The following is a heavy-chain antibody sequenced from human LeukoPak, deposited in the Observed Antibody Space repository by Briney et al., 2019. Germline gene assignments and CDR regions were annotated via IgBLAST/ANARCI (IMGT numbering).Heavy chain of an antibody. Sequence: GGSLRLSCGASGFIFNNYGMHWVRQAPGKGLEWVAFIRFDGSNTYYSDSVKGRFTISRDNSNDTVHLHLNSLRAEDTAVYYCARDPMTAAGSKDGMDVWGQGTTVTVSS. CDR1: GFIFNNYG. D-gene: IGHD6-13*01. CDR2: IRFDGSNT. CDR3: ARDPMTAAGSKDGMDV. V-gene: IGHV3-30*02. J-gene: IGHJ6*02.